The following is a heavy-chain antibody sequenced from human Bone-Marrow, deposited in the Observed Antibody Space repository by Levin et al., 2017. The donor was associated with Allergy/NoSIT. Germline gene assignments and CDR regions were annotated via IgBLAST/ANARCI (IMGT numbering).Heavy chain of an antibody. CDR2: INTYTGNP. Sequence: ASVKVSCKASGYAFNDYAINWVRQAPGQGLEWMGWINTYTGNPTYAQGFTGRFVFSLDTSVSTAYLQIPSLKADDTALYSCARVAAIESYSDSRVHISGGWFDPWGQGTPVTVSS. D-gene: IGHD3-22*01. J-gene: IGHJ5*02. CDR3: ARVAAIESYSDSRVHISGGWFDP. CDR1: GYAFNDYA. V-gene: IGHV7-4-1*01.